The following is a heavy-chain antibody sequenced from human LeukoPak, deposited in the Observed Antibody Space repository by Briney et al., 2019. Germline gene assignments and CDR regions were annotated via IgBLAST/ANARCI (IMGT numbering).Heavy chain of an antibody. V-gene: IGHV4-39*01. CDR2: IYYSGNT. CDR3: ARLRSIAAAGPPIDY. D-gene: IGHD6-13*01. Sequence: SETLSLTCTVSGGSISSSGYYWGWIRQPPGKGLEWIGSIYYSGNTYYNPSLKSRVTISVDTSKNQFSLKLSSVTAADTAVYYCARLRSIAAAGPPIDYWGQGTLVTVSS. CDR1: GGSISSSGYY. J-gene: IGHJ4*02.